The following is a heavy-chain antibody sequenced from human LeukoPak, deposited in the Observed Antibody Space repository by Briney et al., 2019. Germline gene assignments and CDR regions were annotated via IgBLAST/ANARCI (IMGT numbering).Heavy chain of an antibody. Sequence: SETLPLTCTVSGGSISNYYWSWIRQPPGKGVEWVGFIYYSGTTHYNPSLKSRVTMSVATSNNHFSLRLSSVTAADTAIYYCARHSGASPPYFDYWGQGALVTVSS. CDR2: IYYSGTT. J-gene: IGHJ4*02. V-gene: IGHV4-59*08. CDR1: GGSISNYY. CDR3: ARHSGASPPYFDY. D-gene: IGHD1-26*01.